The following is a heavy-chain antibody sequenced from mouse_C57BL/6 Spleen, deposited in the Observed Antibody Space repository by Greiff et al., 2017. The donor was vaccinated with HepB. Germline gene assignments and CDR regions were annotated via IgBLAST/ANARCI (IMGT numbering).Heavy chain of an antibody. D-gene: IGHD2-5*01. V-gene: IGHV14-4*01. J-gene: IGHJ3*01. CDR1: GFNIKDDY. CDR3: TTPSNSWFAY. CDR2: IDPENGDT. Sequence: VQLQQSGAELVRPGASVKLSCTASGFNIKDDYMHWVKQRPEQGLEWIGWIDPENGDTEYASKFQGKATITADTSSNTAYLQLSSLTSEDTAVYYGTTPSNSWFAYWGQGTLVTVSA.